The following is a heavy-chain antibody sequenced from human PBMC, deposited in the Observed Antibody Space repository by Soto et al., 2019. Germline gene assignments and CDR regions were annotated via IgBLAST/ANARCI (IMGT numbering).Heavy chain of an antibody. V-gene: IGHV3-30*18. J-gene: IGHJ4*02. CDR2: ISYDGSNK. Sequence: QVQLVESGGGVVQPGRSLRLSCAASGLTFSSYGMHWVRQAPGKGLVWVAVISYDGSNKYYADSVKGRFTISRDNSKNALYLQMNSLRAEDTAVYYCAKELGTDSGYDFYYFDYWGQGTLVTVSS. D-gene: IGHD5-12*01. CDR3: AKELGTDSGYDFYYFDY. CDR1: GLTFSSYG.